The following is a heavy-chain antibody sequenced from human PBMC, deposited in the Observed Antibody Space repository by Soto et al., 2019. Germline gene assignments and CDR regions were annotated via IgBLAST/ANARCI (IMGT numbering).Heavy chain of an antibody. D-gene: IGHD1-26*01. CDR2: ISGSGGST. Sequence: GGSLRLSCAASGFTFSSYAMSWVRQAPGKGLEWVSAISGSGGSTYYADSVKGRFTISRDNSKNTLYLQMNSLRAEDTAVYYCAKDRLRRGISGTLFDYWGQGTLVTVSS. CDR3: AKDRLRRGISGTLFDY. V-gene: IGHV3-23*01. J-gene: IGHJ4*02. CDR1: GFTFSSYA.